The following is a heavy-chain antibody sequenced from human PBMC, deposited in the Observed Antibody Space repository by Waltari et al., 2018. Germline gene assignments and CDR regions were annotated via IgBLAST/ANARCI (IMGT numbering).Heavy chain of an antibody. CDR3: ASVISSSSRSGYYYYYMDV. D-gene: IGHD6-6*01. Sequence: QVQLQQWGAGLLKPSETLSLTCAVYGGSFSGHYWSWIRQPPGKGLEWIGEINHSGSTNSNQSLKSRVTISVDKSKNQFYMKLSSVTAADTAVYYCASVISSSSRSGYYYYYMDVWGKGTTVTVSS. CDR2: INHSGST. J-gene: IGHJ6*03. CDR1: GGSFSGHY. V-gene: IGHV4-34*01.